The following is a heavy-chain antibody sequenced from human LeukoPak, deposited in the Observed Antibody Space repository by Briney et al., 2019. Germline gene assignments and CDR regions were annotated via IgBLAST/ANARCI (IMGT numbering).Heavy chain of an antibody. D-gene: IGHD3-10*01. J-gene: IGHJ6*04. CDR2: ISWNSGSI. CDR3: AKDYYGSGNLPADV. CDR1: GFTFDDYA. V-gene: IGHV3-9*01. Sequence: GGSLRLSCAASGFTFDDYAMHWVRQAPGKGLEWVSGISWNSGSIGYADSVKGRFTISRDNAKNSLYLQMNSLRAEDTAVYYCAKDYYGSGNLPADVWGKGTTVTVSS.